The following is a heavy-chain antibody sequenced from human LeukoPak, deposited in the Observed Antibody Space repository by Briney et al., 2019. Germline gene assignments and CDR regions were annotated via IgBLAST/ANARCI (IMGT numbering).Heavy chain of an antibody. J-gene: IGHJ4*02. D-gene: IGHD2-2*01. CDR1: GFTFSSYG. V-gene: IGHV3-33*01. Sequence: PGGSLRLSCAASGFTFSSYGMHWVRQAPGKGVEWVAVIWYDGSNKYYADSVKGRFTISRDNSKNTLYLQMGSLRAEDMAVYYCARGGDQPLSPFDYWGQGALVTVSS. CDR3: ARGGDQPLSPFDY. CDR2: IWYDGSNK.